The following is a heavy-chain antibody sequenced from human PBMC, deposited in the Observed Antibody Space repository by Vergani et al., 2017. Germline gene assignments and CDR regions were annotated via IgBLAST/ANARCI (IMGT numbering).Heavy chain of an antibody. CDR2: IWYDGSNK. CDR3: AKDQGLFVVGAHY. J-gene: IGHJ4*02. CDR1: GFTFSSYG. V-gene: IGHV3-33*06. Sequence: VQLVESGGGVVKPGRSLRLSCAAFGFTFSSYGMPWVRQAPGKGLGWVAVIWYDGSNKYYADSVEGRFTISRDTSKNTLYLQMKSLRAEDTAVYYCAKDQGLFVVGAHYWGQGTLVTVSS. D-gene: IGHD1-26*01.